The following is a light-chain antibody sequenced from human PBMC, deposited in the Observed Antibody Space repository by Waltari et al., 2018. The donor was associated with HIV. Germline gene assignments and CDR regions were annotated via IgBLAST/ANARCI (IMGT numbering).Light chain of an antibody. Sequence: QSVLTQPPSASGTPGQRVTISCSGGSSNIGSNTVNWFQQPPGTAPKLLTYNNDQRPSGVPDRFSGSKSGTSASLAISGLQSEDEADYYCAAWDDSLNGYVFGTGTKVTVL. V-gene: IGLV1-44*01. CDR1: SSNIGSNT. CDR2: NND. CDR3: AAWDDSLNGYV. J-gene: IGLJ1*01.